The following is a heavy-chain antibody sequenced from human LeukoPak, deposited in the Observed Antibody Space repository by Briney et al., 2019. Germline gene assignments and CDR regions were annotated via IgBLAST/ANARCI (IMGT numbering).Heavy chain of an antibody. D-gene: IGHD6-19*01. Sequence: GGALRLSCAASGYTFSSYSMNWVRQAPGKGLEWVSAISGSGGSTYYADSVKGRFTISRDNSKNTLYLQMNSLRAEDTAVYYCAKDLGIAVAGYFDYWGQGTLVTVSS. CDR2: ISGSGGST. V-gene: IGHV3-23*01. CDR3: AKDLGIAVAGYFDY. CDR1: GYTFSSYS. J-gene: IGHJ4*02.